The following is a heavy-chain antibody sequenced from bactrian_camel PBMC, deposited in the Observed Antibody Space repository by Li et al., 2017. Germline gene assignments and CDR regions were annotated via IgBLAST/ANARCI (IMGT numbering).Heavy chain of an antibody. CDR3: TTRASGGTCQPSPRYYGL. CDR2: ISPASGRR. J-gene: IGHJ4*01. D-gene: IGHD2*01. Sequence: WQLVESGGGSVQAGGSLRLSCAAPGYTYDTYCMGWFRQAPGKEREGVAAISPASGRRYYGDSVKGRFTISRDTATNTAYLQMNSLEPEDTATYYCTTRASGGTCQPSPRYYGLWGQGTQVTVS. CDR1: GYTYDTYC. V-gene: IGHV3S25*01.